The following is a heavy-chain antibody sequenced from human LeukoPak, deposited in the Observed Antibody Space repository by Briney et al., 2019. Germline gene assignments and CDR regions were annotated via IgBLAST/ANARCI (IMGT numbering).Heavy chain of an antibody. J-gene: IGHJ4*02. CDR3: AKHLGYSSSHTDY. CDR1: GFTFISYA. Sequence: GGSLRLSCAASGFTFISYAMSWVRHAPGKGLEWVSIICGSGVSTYYADSVKGRFTISRDNSKNTLYLQMNSLRAEDTAVYYCAKHLGYSSSHTDYWGQGTLVTVSS. CDR2: ICGSGVST. D-gene: IGHD6-13*01. V-gene: IGHV3-23*01.